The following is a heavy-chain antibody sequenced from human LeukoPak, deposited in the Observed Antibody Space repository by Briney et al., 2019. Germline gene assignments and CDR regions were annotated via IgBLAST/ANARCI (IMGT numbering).Heavy chain of an antibody. CDR3: ARLSTVTTSFDY. CDR1: GGSISSSSYY. D-gene: IGHD4-11*01. J-gene: IGHJ4*02. V-gene: IGHV4-39*07. Sequence: SETLSLTCTVSGGSISSSSYYWGWIRQPPGKGLEWIGEINHSGSTNYNPSLKSRVSMSVDTSKNQFSLKLSSVTAADTAVYYCARLSTVTTSFDYWGQGTLVTVSS. CDR2: INHSGST.